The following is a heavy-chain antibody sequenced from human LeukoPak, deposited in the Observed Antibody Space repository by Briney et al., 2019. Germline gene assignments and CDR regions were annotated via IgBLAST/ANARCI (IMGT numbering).Heavy chain of an antibody. CDR3: VKDWGFRFASGSSYLDY. Sequence: GGSLRLSCAASGFTFSDYYMSWIRQAPGKGLEWVSYISSSSSYTNYADSVKGRFTISRDNAKNSLYLQMNSLRAEDTAVYYCVKDWGFRFASGSSYLDYWGQGTLVTVSS. J-gene: IGHJ4*02. CDR2: ISSSSSYT. D-gene: IGHD3-10*01. V-gene: IGHV3-11*06. CDR1: GFTFSDYY.